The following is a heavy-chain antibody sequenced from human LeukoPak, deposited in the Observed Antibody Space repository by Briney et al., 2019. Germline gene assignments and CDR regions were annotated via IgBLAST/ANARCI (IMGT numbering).Heavy chain of an antibody. CDR2: LSGSGGST. Sequence: GGSLRLSCAASGFSFSTYAMTWVRQAPGKGLEWVSGLSGSGGSTHYADSVKGRFTISRDNSKNTLYLQINSLRAEDTAVYYCAKGQVLADRSYHYYYMDVWGKGTTVTVSS. J-gene: IGHJ6*03. CDR1: GFSFSTYA. V-gene: IGHV3-23*01. CDR3: AKGQVLADRSYHYYYMDV. D-gene: IGHD2-2*01.